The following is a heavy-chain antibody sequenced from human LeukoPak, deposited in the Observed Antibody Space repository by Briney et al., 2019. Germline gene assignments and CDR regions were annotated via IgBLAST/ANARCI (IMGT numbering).Heavy chain of an antibody. J-gene: IGHJ4*02. D-gene: IGHD2-21*02. V-gene: IGHV3-30*18. CDR3: AKDPTSSLYCGGDCYSSYFDY. CDR2: ISYDGSNK. CDR1: GFTFSSYG. Sequence: GGSLRLSCAASGFTFSSYGMHWVRQAPGKGLEWVAVISYDGSNKCYADSVKGRFTISRDNSKNTLYLQMNSLRAEDTAVYYCAKDPTSSLYCGGDCYSSYFDYWGQGTLVTVSS.